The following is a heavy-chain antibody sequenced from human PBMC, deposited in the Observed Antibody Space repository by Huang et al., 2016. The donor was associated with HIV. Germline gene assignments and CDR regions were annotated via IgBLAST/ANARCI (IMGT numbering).Heavy chain of an antibody. CDR2: ISAYNGDT. J-gene: IGHJ6*02. D-gene: IGHD3-10*01. V-gene: IGHV1-18*04. CDR1: GYTFISYG. CDR3: ARDSSHGIYYYYGMDV. Sequence: QVQLVQSGAEAKKPGASVKVSCKASGYTFISYGISWGRQAPGQGREWMGWISAYNGDTNSAQNFQGRVSMTTDTTTSTAYMELRSLRSDDTAVYYCARDSSHGIYYYYGMDVWGQGTTVTVSS.